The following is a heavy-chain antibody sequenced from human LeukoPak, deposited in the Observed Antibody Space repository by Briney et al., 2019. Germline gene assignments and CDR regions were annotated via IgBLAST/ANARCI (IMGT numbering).Heavy chain of an antibody. CDR1: GFTFSSYG. CDR2: ISYDGSNK. D-gene: IGHD4-17*01. J-gene: IGHJ6*04. V-gene: IGHV3-30*18. CDR3: AKDLGTVTTDYYYGMDV. Sequence: GRSLRLSCAASGFTFSSYGMHWVRQTPGKGLEWVAVISYDGSNKYYADSVKGRFTISRDNSKNTLYLQMNGLRAEDTAVYYCAKDLGTVTTDYYYGMDVWGKGTTVTVSS.